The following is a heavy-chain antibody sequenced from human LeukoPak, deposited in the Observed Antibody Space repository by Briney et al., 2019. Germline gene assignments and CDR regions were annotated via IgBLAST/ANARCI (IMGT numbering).Heavy chain of an antibody. CDR3: ARGSGPGVTTIDS. V-gene: IGHV3-23*01. J-gene: IGHJ4*02. Sequence: PGGSLRLSCAASGFTFSSYAMSWVRQAPGKGLEWVSAISGSGGSTYYADSVKGRFTISRDNSKNTLYLQMNSLRAGDTAVYYCARGSGPGVTTIDSWGQGTLVTVSS. D-gene: IGHD4-17*01. CDR2: ISGSGGST. CDR1: GFTFSSYA.